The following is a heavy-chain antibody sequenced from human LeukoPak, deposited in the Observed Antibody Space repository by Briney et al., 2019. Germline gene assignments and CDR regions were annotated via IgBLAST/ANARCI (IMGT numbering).Heavy chain of an antibody. V-gene: IGHV3-30*02. D-gene: IGHD5-12*01. J-gene: IGHJ4*02. CDR1: GFTFSSYS. CDR2: MRNDGSQI. Sequence: GGSLRLSCAASGFTFSSYSMNWVRQAPGKGLEWVASMRNDGSQIYHADSVKGRFTISRDNAKNSLYLQMNSLRAEDTALYYCAKDSGNDPQDLDYWGQGTLVTVSS. CDR3: AKDSGNDPQDLDY.